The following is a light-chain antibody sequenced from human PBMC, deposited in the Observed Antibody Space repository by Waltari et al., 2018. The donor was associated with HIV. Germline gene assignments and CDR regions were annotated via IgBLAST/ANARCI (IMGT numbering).Light chain of an antibody. CDR3: QQYYSTPPT. Sequence: IVMTQSPDSLAVSLGERATLNCKSSQSVLYSSNNKNYLAWYQQKPGQPPKLLIYWASTRESGVPDRFSGSGSGTDFTLTISSLQAEDVAVYYCQQYYSTPPTFGGGTKVEIK. V-gene: IGKV4-1*01. J-gene: IGKJ4*01. CDR1: QSVLYSSNNKNY. CDR2: WAS.